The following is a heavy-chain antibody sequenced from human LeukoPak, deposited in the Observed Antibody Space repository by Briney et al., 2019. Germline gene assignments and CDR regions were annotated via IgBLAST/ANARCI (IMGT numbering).Heavy chain of an antibody. D-gene: IGHD6-13*01. CDR2: IYPGGSNT. J-gene: IGHJ4*02. CDR3: ARLAISSIWSVYFDY. CDR1: GYNFTSYW. Sequence: GESLKISCKGSGYNFTSYWIGWARQMPGKGLEWMGIIYPGGSNTRYSPSFQGQVTISADKSISTAYLQWSSLKASDTAMYYCARLAISSIWSVYFDYWGQGTLVTVSS. V-gene: IGHV5-51*01.